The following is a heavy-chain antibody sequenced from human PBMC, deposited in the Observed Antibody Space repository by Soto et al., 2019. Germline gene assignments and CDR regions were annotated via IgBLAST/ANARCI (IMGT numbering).Heavy chain of an antibody. CDR3: ARGLYYCSSTSCYGVYYYYGMDV. CDR2: INHSGST. J-gene: IGHJ6*02. V-gene: IGHV4-34*01. Sequence: SETLSLTCAVYGGSFSGYYWSWIRQPPGKGLEWIGEINHSGSTNYNPSLKSRVTISVDTSKNQFSLKLSSVTAADTAVYYCARGLYYCSSTSCYGVYYYYGMDVWGQGTTVTV. D-gene: IGHD2-2*01. CDR1: GGSFSGYY.